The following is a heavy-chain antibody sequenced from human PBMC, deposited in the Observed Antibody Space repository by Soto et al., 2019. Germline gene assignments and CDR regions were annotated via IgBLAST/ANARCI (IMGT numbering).Heavy chain of an antibody. Sequence: QVQLVQSGAEVKKPGASVKVSCKASGYTFTSYYMHWVRQAPGQGLEWMGIINPSGGSTSYAQKFQCRVTMTRDTSTSTVYMELSSLRSEDTAVYYCARVYCSGCSCYSVDYWGQGTLVTVSS. CDR2: INPSGGST. CDR1: GYTFTSYY. D-gene: IGHD2-15*01. J-gene: IGHJ4*02. CDR3: ARVYCSGCSCYSVDY. V-gene: IGHV1-46*03.